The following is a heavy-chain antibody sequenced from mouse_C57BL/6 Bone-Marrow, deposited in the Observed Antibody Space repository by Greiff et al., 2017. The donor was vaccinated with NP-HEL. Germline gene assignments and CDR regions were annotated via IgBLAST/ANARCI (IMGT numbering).Heavy chain of an antibody. Sequence: EVQLVESGDGLVKPGGSLKLSCAASGFTFSSYAMSWVRQTPEKRLEWVAYISSGGDYIYYADTVKGRFIKCRDHARNTLYLQMSSLKYEDTVMYYCTRGVWFCMDYWGQVTSVTVSS. D-gene: IGHD2-10*02. CDR1: GFTFSSYA. V-gene: IGHV5-9-1*02. CDR2: ISSGGDYI. J-gene: IGHJ4*01. CDR3: TRGVWFCMDY.